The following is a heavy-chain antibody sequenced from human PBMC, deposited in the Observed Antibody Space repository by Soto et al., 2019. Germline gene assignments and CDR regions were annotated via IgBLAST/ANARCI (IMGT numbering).Heavy chain of an antibody. CDR1: GGTFGSYA. CDR2: IIPIPGTA. CDR3: ARSRGSSTSLEIYYYYYYGMEV. V-gene: IGHV1-69*01. Sequence: QVQLVQSGAEVKKPGSSLKVSCKASGGTFGSYAISWVRQAPGQGLEWMGGIIPIPGTANYAQKCQGRVTIAADESTSTAYTELSRLRSEDTAVYYCARSRGSSTSLEIYYYYYYGMEVWGQGTTVTVSS. J-gene: IGHJ6*02. D-gene: IGHD2-2*01.